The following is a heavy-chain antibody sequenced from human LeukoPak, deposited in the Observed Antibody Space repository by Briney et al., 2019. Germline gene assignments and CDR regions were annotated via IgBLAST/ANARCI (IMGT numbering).Heavy chain of an antibody. CDR2: IIPIFGTA. Sequence: SVKVSCKASGGTFSSYAISWVRQAPRQGLEWMGGIIPIFGTANYAQKFQGRVTITADKSTSTAYMELSSLRSEDTAVYYCARGRGRYSSGWYPYYYYGMDVWGKGTTVTVSS. CDR1: GGTFSSYA. D-gene: IGHD6-19*01. V-gene: IGHV1-69*06. J-gene: IGHJ6*04. CDR3: ARGRGRYSSGWYPYYYYGMDV.